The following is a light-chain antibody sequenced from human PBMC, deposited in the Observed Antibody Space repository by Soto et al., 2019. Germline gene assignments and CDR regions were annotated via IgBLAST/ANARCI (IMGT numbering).Light chain of an antibody. CDR1: QSVSSRY. CDR3: QQYGSSRIT. Sequence: ELLLPQSPGTLSLSPGASATLSCRASQSVSSRYLAWYKKKPGQAPRLLIYGASSRATGIPDRFSGSWSGTDVTLTLSRLEPEECAVDYCQQYGSSRITFGQGPRLEIK. CDR2: GAS. J-gene: IGKJ5*01. V-gene: IGKV3-20*01.